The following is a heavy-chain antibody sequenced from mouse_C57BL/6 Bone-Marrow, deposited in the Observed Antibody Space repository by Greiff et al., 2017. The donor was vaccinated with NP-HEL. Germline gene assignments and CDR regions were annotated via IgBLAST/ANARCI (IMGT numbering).Heavy chain of an antibody. CDR1: GYAFSSSW. V-gene: IGHV1-82*01. J-gene: IGHJ2*01. D-gene: IGHD1-1*01. CDR3: ARKPITTVVASGYFDV. Sequence: QVQMQQSGPELVKPGASVKISCKASGYAFSSSWMNWVKQRPGKGLEWIGRIYPGDGDTNYNGKFKGKATLTADKSSSTAYMQLSSLTSEDSAVYVCARKPITTVVASGYFDVWGKGTTLTVSS. CDR2: IYPGDGDT.